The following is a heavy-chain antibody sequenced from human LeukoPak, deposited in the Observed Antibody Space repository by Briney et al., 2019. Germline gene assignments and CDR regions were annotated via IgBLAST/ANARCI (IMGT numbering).Heavy chain of an antibody. Sequence: ASVKVSCKASGYTFTSYGISWVRQAPGQGLEGMGWISAYNGNTNYAQKLQGRVTMTTDTSTSTAYMELRSLRSDDTAVYYCARDMAGTPMVTGWFDPWGQGTLVTVSS. D-gene: IGHD5-18*01. CDR1: GYTFTSYG. J-gene: IGHJ5*02. CDR2: ISAYNGNT. V-gene: IGHV1-18*01. CDR3: ARDMAGTPMVTGWFDP.